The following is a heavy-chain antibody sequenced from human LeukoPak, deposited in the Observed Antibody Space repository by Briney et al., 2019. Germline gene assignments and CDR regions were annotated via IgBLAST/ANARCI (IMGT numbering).Heavy chain of an antibody. D-gene: IGHD5-24*01. Sequence: SVKVSCKASGGTFGSYAISWVRQAPGQGLEWMGRIIPIFGIANYAQKFQGRVTITADKSTSTAYMELSSLRSEDTAVYYCARGKSRDGYNSRYYYGMDVWGQGTTVTVSS. CDR1: GGTFGSYA. J-gene: IGHJ6*02. CDR2: IIPIFGIA. V-gene: IGHV1-69*04. CDR3: ARGKSRDGYNSRYYYGMDV.